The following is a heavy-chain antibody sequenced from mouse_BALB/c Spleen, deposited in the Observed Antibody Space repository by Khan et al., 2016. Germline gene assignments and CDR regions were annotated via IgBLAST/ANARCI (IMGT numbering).Heavy chain of an antibody. CDR2: ISHSGST. V-gene: IGHV3-8*02. Sequence: EVQLQESGPSLVKLSQTLSLTCSVTGDSITSGYWNWIRKFPGNKLEYMGYISHSGSTYYNPSLKSRISITRDTSKNQYYLRLNSVTTEDTATYYCARYDGSTYVRGIDYWGQGTSVTVSS. D-gene: IGHD1-1*01. CDR3: ARYDGSTYVRGIDY. J-gene: IGHJ4*01. CDR1: GDSITSGY.